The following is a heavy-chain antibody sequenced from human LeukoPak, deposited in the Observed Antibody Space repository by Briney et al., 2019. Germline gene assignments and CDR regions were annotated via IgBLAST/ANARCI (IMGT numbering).Heavy chain of an antibody. V-gene: IGHV4-30-4*08. J-gene: IGHJ5*02. CDR1: GGSISSGDYY. CDR2: IYYSGST. D-gene: IGHD2/OR15-2a*01. CDR3: GRVNRRLYNWFDP. Sequence: SETLSLTCTVSGGSISSGDYYWSWIRQPPGKGLEWIGYIYYSGSTYYNPSLKSRVTISVDTSKNQFSLKLSSVTAADTAVYYCGRVNRRLYNWFDPWGQGTLVTVSS.